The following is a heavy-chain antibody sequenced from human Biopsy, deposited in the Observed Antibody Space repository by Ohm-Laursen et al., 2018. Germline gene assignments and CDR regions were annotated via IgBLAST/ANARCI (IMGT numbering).Heavy chain of an antibody. Sequence: SVKVSCKASGGAFTNYAINRVRQAPGHGHERMGGRITVSETGGYAERFQGRVTITADVTTTTAYMDLSGLRSEDTAVYYCVAYPSSGFFENNDDFAMDVWGQGTTVIVSS. CDR1: GGAFTNYA. V-gene: IGHV1-69*13. D-gene: IGHD6-19*01. CDR3: VAYPSSGFFENNDDFAMDV. J-gene: IGHJ6*02. CDR2: RITVSETG.